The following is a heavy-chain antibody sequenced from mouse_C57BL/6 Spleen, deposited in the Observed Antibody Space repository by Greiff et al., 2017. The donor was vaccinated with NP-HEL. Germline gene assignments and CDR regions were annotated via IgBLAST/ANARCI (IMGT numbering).Heavy chain of an antibody. CDR2: IHPNSGST. Sequence: QVQLQQPGAELVKPGASVKLSCKASGYTFTSYWMHWVKQRPGQGLEWIGMIHPNSGSTNYNEKFKSKATLTVDKSSSTAYMQLSSLTSEDSAVYYCARMATAVGFDYWGQGTTLTVSS. CDR1: GYTFTSYW. J-gene: IGHJ2*01. D-gene: IGHD1-2*01. V-gene: IGHV1-64*01. CDR3: ARMATAVGFDY.